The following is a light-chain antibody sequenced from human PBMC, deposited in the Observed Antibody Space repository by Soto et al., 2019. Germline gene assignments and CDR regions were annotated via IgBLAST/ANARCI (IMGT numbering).Light chain of an antibody. J-gene: IGKJ1*01. Sequence: EVMMTQFPDTVSVTPGETVTLSCGASQSVRTNLAWYQQRPGQAPRLLIHYFSTRASDIPARFSGSWSGTNFTLAISSLQSEDFAVYYCQQYAYWPETFGQGTKVEIK. CDR1: QSVRTN. V-gene: IGKV3D-15*01. CDR2: YFS. CDR3: QQYAYWPET.